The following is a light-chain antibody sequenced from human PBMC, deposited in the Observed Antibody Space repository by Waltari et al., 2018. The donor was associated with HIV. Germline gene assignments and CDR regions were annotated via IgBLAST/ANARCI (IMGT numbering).Light chain of an antibody. Sequence: QSALTQPPSASGSPGQSVTISCTGTSSDVGGYNYVSWYQQHPGNAPKLIIYEVTGRPSGVPDRFSGSKSGNTASPTVSGLQAEDEADYYCSSYAGSNKLVFGGGTKLTVV. J-gene: IGLJ2*01. V-gene: IGLV2-8*01. CDR3: SSYAGSNKLV. CDR2: EVT. CDR1: SSDVGGYNY.